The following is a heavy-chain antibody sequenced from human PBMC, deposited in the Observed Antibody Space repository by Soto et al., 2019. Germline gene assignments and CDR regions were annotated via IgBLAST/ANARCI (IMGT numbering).Heavy chain of an antibody. CDR3: ARHPPGISDGLDP. D-gene: IGHD6-13*01. Sequence: GGSLRLSCAASGFSVNSNYMSWVRQAPGKGLEWVSVIYSTGNTYYADSVKGRFTLSRDISENTLYLQMNSLRPEDTAVYYCARHPPGISDGLDPWGQGTLVTVSS. CDR1: GFSVNSNY. CDR2: IYSTGNT. J-gene: IGHJ5*02. V-gene: IGHV3-53*01.